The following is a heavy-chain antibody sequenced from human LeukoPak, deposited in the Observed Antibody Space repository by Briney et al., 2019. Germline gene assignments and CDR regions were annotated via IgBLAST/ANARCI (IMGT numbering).Heavy chain of an antibody. V-gene: IGHV4-34*01. Sequence: SETLSLTCAVYGGSFSGYYWSWIRQPPGKGLEWIGEINHSGSTNYNPSLKSRVTISVDTSKNQFSLKLSSVTAADTAVYYCARLRRKSIAAAKWFDPWGQGTLVTVSS. CDR3: ARLRRKSIAAAKWFDP. D-gene: IGHD6-13*01. J-gene: IGHJ5*02. CDR1: GGSFSGYY. CDR2: INHSGST.